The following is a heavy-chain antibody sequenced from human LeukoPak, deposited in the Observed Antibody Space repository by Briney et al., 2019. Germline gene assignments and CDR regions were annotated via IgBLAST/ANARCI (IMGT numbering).Heavy chain of an antibody. CDR1: GFTFSNAW. CDR3: TTDTIFDGAFDI. D-gene: IGHD3-3*01. V-gene: IGHV3-15*01. CDR2: IKSKTDGGTT. Sequence: PGGSLRLSCAASGFTFSNAWMSWVRQAPGKGLEWVGRIKSKTDGGTTDYAAPVKGRFTISRDDSKNTLYLQMNSLKTEDTAVYYCTTDTIFDGAFDIWGQGTMVTVSS. J-gene: IGHJ3*02.